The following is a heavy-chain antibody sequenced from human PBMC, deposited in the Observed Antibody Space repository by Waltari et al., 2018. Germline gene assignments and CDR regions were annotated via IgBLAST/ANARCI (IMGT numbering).Heavy chain of an antibody. J-gene: IGHJ6*02. CDR1: GFTFDDYA. CDR2: ISWTSGSI. Sequence: ELQLVESGGGLVQPGRSLRLSCAASGFTFDDYAMHWVRQAPGKGLEWVSGISWTSGSIGYADSVKGRFTISRDNAKNSLYLQMNSLRAEDTALYYCAKEGCSGGSCYSYYYGMDVWGQGTTVTVSS. CDR3: AKEGCSGGSCYSYYYGMDV. D-gene: IGHD2-15*01. V-gene: IGHV3-9*01.